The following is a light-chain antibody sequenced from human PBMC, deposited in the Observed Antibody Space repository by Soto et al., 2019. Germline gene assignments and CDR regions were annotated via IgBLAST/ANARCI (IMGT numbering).Light chain of an antibody. CDR1: SRDVGAFES. Sequence: QSALTQPAAVSGSPGQSITISCTGTSRDVGAFESVSWYQQHPDKAPKLIIYEVSNRPSGVPNRFSGSKSGNTASLTISGLQAEDEADYYCSSYTGSTTLVMFGGGTQLTVL. CDR3: SSYTGSTTLVM. CDR2: EVS. V-gene: IGLV2-14*01. J-gene: IGLJ3*02.